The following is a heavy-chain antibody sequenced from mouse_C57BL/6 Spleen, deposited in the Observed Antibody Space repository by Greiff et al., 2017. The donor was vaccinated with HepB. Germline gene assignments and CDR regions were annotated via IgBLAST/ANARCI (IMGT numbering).Heavy chain of an antibody. D-gene: IGHD1-1*01. CDR2: ISSGGSYT. Sequence: VHVKQSGGDLVKPGGSLKLSCAASGFTFSSYGMSWVRQTPDKRLEWVATISSGGSYTYYPDSVKGRFTISRDNAKNTLYLQMSSLKSEDTAMYYCARDYGSKAWFAYWGQGTLVTVSA. J-gene: IGHJ3*01. CDR1: GFTFSSYG. V-gene: IGHV5-6*01. CDR3: ARDYGSKAWFAY.